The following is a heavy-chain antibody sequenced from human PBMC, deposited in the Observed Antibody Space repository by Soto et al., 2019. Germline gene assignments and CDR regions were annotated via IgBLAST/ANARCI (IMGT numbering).Heavy chain of an antibody. CDR1: GGPISNHY. Sequence: QVQLQESGPGLVKPSETLSLTCSVSGGPISNHYWSWIRQPPGKGLEWIGYIYYNGNTNYNPSLKSRFTMSVDTSRNQISLKLTTVTAADTAVYYCTRANWYSEYWGQGTLVTVSS. CDR2: IYYNGNT. D-gene: IGHD7-27*01. J-gene: IGHJ4*02. V-gene: IGHV4-59*11. CDR3: TRANWYSEY.